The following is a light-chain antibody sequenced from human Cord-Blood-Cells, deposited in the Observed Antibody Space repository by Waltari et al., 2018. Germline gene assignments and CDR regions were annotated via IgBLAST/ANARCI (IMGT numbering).Light chain of an antibody. Sequence: EIVLTQSPATLSFSPGERATLSCRASQSVSSYLAWYQQKPGQAPRLLIYDASNRATGIPARFSGSGSGTYFTLTISSLEPEYFAVYYCQQRSNWLTFGGGTKVEIK. CDR1: QSVSSY. CDR3: QQRSNWLT. CDR2: DAS. J-gene: IGKJ4*01. V-gene: IGKV3-11*01.